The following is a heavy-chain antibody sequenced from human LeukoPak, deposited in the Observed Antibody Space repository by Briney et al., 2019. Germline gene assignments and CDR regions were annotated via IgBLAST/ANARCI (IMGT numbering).Heavy chain of an antibody. CDR3: AKTSLSDASGHYYYMDV. Sequence: PGGSLRLSCAASGFTFSSYNMNWVRQAPGTGLEWVSSISSSSSYIYYADSVKGRFTISRDNSQNTVSLQVNNLRTEDTAFYYCAKTSLSDASGHYYYMDVWGKGTTVTVSS. CDR2: ISSSSSYI. V-gene: IGHV3-21*01. J-gene: IGHJ6*03. D-gene: IGHD3-3*01. CDR1: GFTFSSYN.